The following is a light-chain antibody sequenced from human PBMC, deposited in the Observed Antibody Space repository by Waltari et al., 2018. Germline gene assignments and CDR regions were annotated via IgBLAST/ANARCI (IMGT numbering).Light chain of an antibody. CDR1: SSNIGSNY. Sequence: QSVLTQPPSLSAAPGQTVTIYCSGSSSNIGSNYVSWYQPTPGTAPKLLIYDNGKRPPGLPDRFSGSKSGTSATRAITGLQTGDEAHYYCGTWDDSLSAGMFGGGTKLTV. V-gene: IGLV1-51*01. J-gene: IGLJ3*02. CDR3: GTWDDSLSAGM. CDR2: DNG.